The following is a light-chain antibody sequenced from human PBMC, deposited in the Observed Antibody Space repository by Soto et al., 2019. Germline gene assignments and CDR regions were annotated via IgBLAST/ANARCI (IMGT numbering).Light chain of an antibody. V-gene: IGLV2-14*01. CDR2: EVS. CDR3: SSYASSSTLV. Sequence: QSALTQPASVSGSPGQSIAIYCTGTSSDIGSYHYVSWYQHHPGKAPKLIIYEVSNRPSGVSDRFSGSKSGNTASLTISGLQAEDEADYYCSSYASSSTLVFGGGTKLTVL. CDR1: SSDIGSYHY. J-gene: IGLJ2*01.